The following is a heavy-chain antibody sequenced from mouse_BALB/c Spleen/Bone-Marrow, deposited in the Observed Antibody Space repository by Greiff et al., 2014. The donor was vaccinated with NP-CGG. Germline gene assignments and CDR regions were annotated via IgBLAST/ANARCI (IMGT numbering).Heavy chain of an antibody. D-gene: IGHD2-3*01. CDR1: GFNIKDTY. CDR3: AHDAPFAY. J-gene: IGHJ3*01. V-gene: IGHV14-3*02. Sequence: EVQLQQSGTELVKPGASVKLSCTTSGFNIKDTYIHWVKQRPEQGLEWIGRIDPANGNTKYDPEFQGKATITADTSSNTAYLHLSSLTSEDTAVYSCAHDAPFAYWGQGTLVTVSA. CDR2: IDPANGNT.